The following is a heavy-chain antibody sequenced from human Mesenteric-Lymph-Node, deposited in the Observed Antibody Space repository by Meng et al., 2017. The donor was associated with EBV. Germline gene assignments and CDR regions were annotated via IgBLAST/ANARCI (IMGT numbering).Heavy chain of an antibody. CDR2: INVGNGDT. CDR1: GYTSTSNA. V-gene: IGHV1-3*01. Sequence: QSGAEVKKPGASVKVSCKASGYTSTSNAMHWVRQAPGQRLEWMGWINVGNGDTKYSQKFHGRVTITRDTSATTAYMELRSLTSEDTAVYYCARDSTGDSRRFDPWGQGTLVTVSS. CDR3: ARDSTGDSRRFDP. J-gene: IGHJ5*02. D-gene: IGHD3-22*01.